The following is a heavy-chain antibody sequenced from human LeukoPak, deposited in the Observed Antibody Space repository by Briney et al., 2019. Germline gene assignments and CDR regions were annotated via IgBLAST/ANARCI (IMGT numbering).Heavy chain of an antibody. Sequence: PGGSLRLSCAASGFTFSRAWMSWVRQAPGKGLEWVANIKEDGSGDYYADSVKGRFAISKDNAKNSLYLQMNSLRAEDTAMYYCARDADGYEDWGQGTLVIVSS. J-gene: IGHJ4*02. CDR3: ARDADGYED. D-gene: IGHD5-24*01. CDR1: GFTFSRAW. CDR2: IKEDGSGD. V-gene: IGHV3-7*01.